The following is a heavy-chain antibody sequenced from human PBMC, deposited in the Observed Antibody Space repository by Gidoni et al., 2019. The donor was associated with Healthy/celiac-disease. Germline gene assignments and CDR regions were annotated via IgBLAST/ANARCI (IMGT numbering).Heavy chain of an antibody. CDR3: ARVSMVREGYYYGMDV. Sequence: QVQLVQSGAEVKKPGASVKVSCKASGYTFSSHGISWVRQAPGHGLEWMGWIRGYNGNTNDAQKLQGRVTMTTDTSTSTAYMELRSLRSDDTAVYYCARVSMVREGYYYGMDVWGQGTTVTVSS. D-gene: IGHD3-10*01. CDR1: GYTFSSHG. V-gene: IGHV1-18*01. CDR2: IRGYNGNT. J-gene: IGHJ6*02.